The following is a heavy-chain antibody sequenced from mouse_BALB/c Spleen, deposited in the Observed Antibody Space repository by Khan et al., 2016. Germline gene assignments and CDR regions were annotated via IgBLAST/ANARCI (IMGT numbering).Heavy chain of an antibody. CDR2: ISYSGST. CDR1: GYSITSDYA. Sequence: EVQLVESGPGLVKPSQSLSLTCTVTGYSITSDYAWNWLRQFPGNKLEWMGYISYSGSTSYNPSLKSRISITRDTSKNQFFLQLNSVTTEDTATXYCARAPPRWYFDVWGAGTTVTVSS. CDR3: ARAPPRWYFDV. V-gene: IGHV3-2*02. J-gene: IGHJ1*01.